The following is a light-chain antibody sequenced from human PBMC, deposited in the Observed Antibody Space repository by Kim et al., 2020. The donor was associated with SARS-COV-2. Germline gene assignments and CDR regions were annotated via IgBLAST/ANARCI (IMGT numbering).Light chain of an antibody. Sequence: SPEQRVTLSCRASQTIDMTFLAWYQQKPGQAPRLLIYGTITRATGIPDRFRGRGSGTDFTLTISRLEPEDFAVYYCQQYETSSWTFGQGTKVDIK. CDR3: QQYETSSWT. V-gene: IGKV3-20*01. J-gene: IGKJ1*01. CDR1: QTIDMTF. CDR2: GTI.